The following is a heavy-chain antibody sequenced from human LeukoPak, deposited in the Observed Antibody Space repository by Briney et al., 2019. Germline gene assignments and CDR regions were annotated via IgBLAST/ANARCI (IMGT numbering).Heavy chain of an antibody. D-gene: IGHD4-17*01. CDR3: AKDSSVPYGMTD. Sequence: GGSLRLSCVASGLTFSTYSMNWVRQAPGKGLEWVSAISGSDGNTFYADSVKGRFTISRDNSKNTLSLQMNSLRAEDTALYYCAKDSSVPYGMTDWGQGTLVTVSS. J-gene: IGHJ4*02. CDR2: ISGSDGNT. CDR1: GLTFSTYS. V-gene: IGHV3-23*01.